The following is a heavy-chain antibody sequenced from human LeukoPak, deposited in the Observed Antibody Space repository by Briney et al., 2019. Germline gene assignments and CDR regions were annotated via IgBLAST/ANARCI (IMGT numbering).Heavy chain of an antibody. CDR1: GFTFSSDA. V-gene: IGHV3-23*01. D-gene: IGHD5-24*01. CDR2: ISGSGGPT. J-gene: IGHJ4*02. Sequence: GGSLRLSCAASGFTFSSDAMSWVRQAPGKGLEWVSAISGSGGPTYYADSVKGRFTISRDNSKNTLYLQMNSLRAEDTAVYYCARDPSRATRWDYWGQGTLVTVSS. CDR3: ARDPSRATRWDY.